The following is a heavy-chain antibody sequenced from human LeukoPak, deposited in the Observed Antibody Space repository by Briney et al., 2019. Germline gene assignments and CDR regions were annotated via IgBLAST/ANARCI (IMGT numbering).Heavy chain of an antibody. CDR3: ARTESYNSAAYNPT. Sequence: GGSLRLSCAASGFTVSHNYMSWVRQAPGKGLEWVSNIYNDGRTYYRDSVKGRFTISRDVSENTLYLQMNNLRAEDTAVYYCARTESYNSAAYNPTWGQGTLVTVSS. J-gene: IGHJ5*02. D-gene: IGHD2/OR15-2a*01. CDR2: IYNDGRT. V-gene: IGHV3-66*01. CDR1: GFTVSHNY.